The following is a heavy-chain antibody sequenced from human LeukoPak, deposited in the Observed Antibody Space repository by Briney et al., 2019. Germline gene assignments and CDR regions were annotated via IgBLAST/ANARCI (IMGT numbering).Heavy chain of an antibody. CDR1: GFTFSTYS. CDR2: ISTSGSTI. V-gene: IGHV3-48*04. D-gene: IGHD5-24*01. CDR3: ARDYGYEIDY. Sequence: GGSLRLSCAASGFTFSTYSMNWVRQAPGKGLEWVSYISTSGSTIYYADSVKGRFTISRDSAKNSLYLQMNSLRVEDTAVYYCARDYGYEIDYWGQGTLVTVSS. J-gene: IGHJ4*02.